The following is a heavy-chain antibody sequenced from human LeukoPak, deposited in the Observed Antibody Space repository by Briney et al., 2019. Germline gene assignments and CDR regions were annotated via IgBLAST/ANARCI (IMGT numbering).Heavy chain of an antibody. V-gene: IGHV3-30*01. D-gene: IGHD3-10*01. J-gene: IGHJ4*02. CDR1: GFIFSNYA. CDR3: ARDSTYWYDSGSSGPHYFDY. Sequence: GGSLRLFCAASGFIFSNYAMHWVRQAPGKGLEWVALISSDGSKTYHADSVKGRFSISRDNSKNTLYLQLNSLRVEDTSVYYCARDSTYWYDSGSSGPHYFDYWGQGTLVTVSS. CDR2: ISSDGSKT.